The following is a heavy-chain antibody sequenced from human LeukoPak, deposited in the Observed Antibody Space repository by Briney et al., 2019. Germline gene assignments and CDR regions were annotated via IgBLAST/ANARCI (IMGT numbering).Heavy chain of an antibody. J-gene: IGHJ3*02. D-gene: IGHD3-10*01. V-gene: IGHV1-69*01. CDR3: ARVLEWFGESRTYDAFDI. CDR1: GVTFSNDA. Sequence: GSSVKVSCKASGVTFSNDATSWVRQAPGQGLEWMGGIIPIFGTANYAQKFQGRVTITADESTSTAYMELSSLRSEDTAVYYCARVLEWFGESRTYDAFDIWGQGTMVTVSS. CDR2: IIPIFGTA.